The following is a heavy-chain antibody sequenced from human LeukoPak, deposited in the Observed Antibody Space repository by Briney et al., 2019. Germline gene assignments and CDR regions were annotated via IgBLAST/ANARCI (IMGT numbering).Heavy chain of an antibody. CDR1: GFTFSSYA. J-gene: IGHJ4*02. CDR3: ARDGGPSGYDLDY. V-gene: IGHV3-30-3*01. D-gene: IGHD5-12*01. CDR2: ISYDGSNK. Sequence: RGSLRLSCAASGFTFSSYAMHWVRQAPGKGLEWVAVISYDGSNKYYADSVKGRFTISRDNSKDTLYLQMNSLRAEDTAVYYCARDGGPSGYDLDYWGQGTLVTVSS.